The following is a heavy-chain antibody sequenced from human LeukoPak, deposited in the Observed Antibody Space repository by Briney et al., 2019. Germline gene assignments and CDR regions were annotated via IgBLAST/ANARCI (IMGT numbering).Heavy chain of an antibody. CDR3: ARDTRRYYYDSSGYSPTDY. CDR2: ISSSGSTI. Sequence: GGSLRLSCAASGFTFSSYEMNWVRQAPGKGLEWVSYISSSGSTIYYADSVKGRFTISRDNAKNSLYLQMNSLRAEDTAVYYCARDTRRYYYDSSGYSPTDYWGQGTLVTVSS. D-gene: IGHD3-22*01. V-gene: IGHV3-48*03. CDR1: GFTFSSYE. J-gene: IGHJ4*02.